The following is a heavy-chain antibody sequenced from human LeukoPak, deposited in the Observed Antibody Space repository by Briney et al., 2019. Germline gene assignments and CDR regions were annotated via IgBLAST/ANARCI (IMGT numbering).Heavy chain of an antibody. Sequence: SETLSLTCTVSGGSISSSSYYWGWIRNPPGKGLEWIGSIYYSGSTYYNPSLKSRVTISVDTSKNQFSLKLSSVTAADTAVYYCARDHSSSWYPFDYWGQGTLVTVSS. J-gene: IGHJ4*02. V-gene: IGHV4-39*02. CDR2: IYYSGST. CDR1: GGSISSSSYY. CDR3: ARDHSSSWYPFDY. D-gene: IGHD6-13*01.